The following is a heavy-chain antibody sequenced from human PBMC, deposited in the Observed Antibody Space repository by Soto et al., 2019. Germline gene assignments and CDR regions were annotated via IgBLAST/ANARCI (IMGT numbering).Heavy chain of an antibody. Sequence: QVQLVESGGGLVKPGGSLRLSCAASGFTFSNYYMSWIRQAPGKGLEWVSYISSSSSNTNYADSVKGRFTISRDNAKNSLYLQMNSLRAEDTAVYYCACTVLALDAFDIWGQGTMVTVSS. D-gene: IGHD4-17*01. CDR2: ISSSSSNT. CDR1: GFTFSNYY. J-gene: IGHJ3*02. CDR3: ACTVLALDAFDI. V-gene: IGHV3-11*05.